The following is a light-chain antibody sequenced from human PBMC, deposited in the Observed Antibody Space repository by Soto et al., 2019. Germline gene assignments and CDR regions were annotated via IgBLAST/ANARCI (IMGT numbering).Light chain of an antibody. CDR3: QQRSNWRGT. CDR1: QSISKY. CDR2: VAS. Sequence: EIVLTQSPATLSLSPGERATLSCRASQSISKYLAWYQQKPGQAPRLLIYVASNRATGIPARFSGSGSGTDFTLTISSLETEDFAVYYCQQRSNWRGTFGGGTKVESK. V-gene: IGKV3-11*01. J-gene: IGKJ4*01.